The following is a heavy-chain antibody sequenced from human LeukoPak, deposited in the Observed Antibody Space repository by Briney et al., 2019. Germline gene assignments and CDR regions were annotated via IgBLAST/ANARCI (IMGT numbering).Heavy chain of an antibody. CDR2: IGTDGSYI. Sequence: GGSLRLSCAASGFTFSSHNMNWVRQAPMKGLEWVSSIGTDGSYIYYADSVQGRFTISRDNAKNSLYLQMNSLTDEDTAVYYCAMKMKTGERFGTFDIWGQGTMVSVCS. J-gene: IGHJ3*02. CDR1: GFTFSSHN. V-gene: IGHV3-21*01. CDR3: AMKMKTGERFGTFDI. D-gene: IGHD1-1*01.